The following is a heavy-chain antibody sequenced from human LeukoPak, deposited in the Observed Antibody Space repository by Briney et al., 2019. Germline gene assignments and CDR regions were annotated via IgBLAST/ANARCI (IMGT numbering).Heavy chain of an antibody. CDR3: AKELEAVAGTESDY. D-gene: IGHD6-19*01. CDR1: GFTVSSYA. J-gene: IGHJ4*02. CDR2: ISGSGGST. V-gene: IGHV3-23*01. Sequence: GGSLRLSCAASGFTVSSYAMSWVRQAPGKGLGWVSAISGSGGSTYYADSVRGRFTISRDNSKNTLYLQMNSLRAEDTAVYYCAKELEAVAGTESDYWGQGTLVTVSS.